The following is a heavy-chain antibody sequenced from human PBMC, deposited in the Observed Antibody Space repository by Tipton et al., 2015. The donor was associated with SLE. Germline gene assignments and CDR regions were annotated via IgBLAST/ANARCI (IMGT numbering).Heavy chain of an antibody. CDR1: GGSFSGFY. J-gene: IGHJ4*02. D-gene: IGHD6-19*01. CDR2: INHSGST. CDR3: ARLDSSGAGAFDY. Sequence: TLSLTCAVYGGSFSGFYWSWVRPPPGEGLEWFGEINHSGSTNYNPSLKSRVTRSVDKSTNQFSLKLSSLTATDTAVYYCARLDSSGAGAFDYWGQGTLVTVSS. V-gene: IGHV4-34*01.